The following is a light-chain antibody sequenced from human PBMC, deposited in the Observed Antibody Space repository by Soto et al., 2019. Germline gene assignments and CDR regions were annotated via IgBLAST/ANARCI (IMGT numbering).Light chain of an antibody. V-gene: IGKV1-33*01. CDR3: QQYDDLPLT. CDR1: QNINNY. Sequence: DIQMTQSPSSLSASVGDRDTFTCQASQNINNYLNWYQQKPGKSPRLLIYDASNLETGVPSRFSGSGSETDFTFTISSLQPEDVATYYCQQYDDLPLTFGGGTKVEIK. CDR2: DAS. J-gene: IGKJ4*01.